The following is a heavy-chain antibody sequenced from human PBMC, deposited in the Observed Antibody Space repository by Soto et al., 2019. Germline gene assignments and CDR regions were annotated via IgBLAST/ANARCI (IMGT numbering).Heavy chain of an antibody. J-gene: IGHJ6*02. V-gene: IGHV1-46*01. CDR2: INPSGGST. CDR1: GYTFTSYY. CDR3: ARDREPPVYHGMAV. Sequence: ASVKVSCKASGYTFTSYYMHWVRQAPGQGLEWMGIINPSGGSTSYAQKFQGRVTMTRDNAQKSLYLQMDSLTSEDTAIYYCARDREPPVYHGMAVWGQGTTVTVSS.